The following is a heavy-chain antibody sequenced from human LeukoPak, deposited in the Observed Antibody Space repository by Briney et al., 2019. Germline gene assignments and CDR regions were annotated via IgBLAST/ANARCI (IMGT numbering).Heavy chain of an antibody. CDR3: AKRSDYGSGSYWYYYGMDV. J-gene: IGHJ6*02. V-gene: IGHV3-23*01. CDR1: GFTFSSYS. Sequence: GGSLRLSCAASGFTFSSYSMNWVRQAPGKGLEWVSGNTLYAASVKGRFTISRDNSKNTLYLQMNSLRAEDTAVYYCAKRSDYGSGSYWYYYGMDVWGQGTTVTVSS. D-gene: IGHD3-10*01. CDR2: NT.